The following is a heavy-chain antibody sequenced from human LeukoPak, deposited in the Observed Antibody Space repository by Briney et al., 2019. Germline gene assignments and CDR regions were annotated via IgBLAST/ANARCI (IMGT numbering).Heavy chain of an antibody. D-gene: IGHD3-3*01. Sequence: GGSLRLSCAASGFTFSSYAMSWVRQAPGKGLEWVSAISGSGGSTYYADSVKGRFTISRDNSKNTLYLQMNSLRAEDTAVYYCAKDLLYYDFWSGYYPGSTFDYWGQGTLVTVSS. J-gene: IGHJ4*02. CDR3: AKDLLYYDFWSGYYPGSTFDY. V-gene: IGHV3-23*01. CDR1: GFTFSSYA. CDR2: ISGSGGST.